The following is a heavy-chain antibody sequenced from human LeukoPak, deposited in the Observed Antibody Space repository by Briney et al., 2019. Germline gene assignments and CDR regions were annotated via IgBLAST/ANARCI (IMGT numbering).Heavy chain of an antibody. CDR2: IKSKLDGGTT. CDR3: TTSPSRIITMVRDDDY. V-gene: IGHV3-15*01. Sequence: GGSLRLSCAASGFTFSDVWMSWVRQAPGKGLEWVGRIKSKLDGGTTDSAAPVKGRFTMSRDDSKNMLYLQMNSLKTEDTAVYYCTTSPSRIITMVRDDDYWGQGTLVTVSS. CDR1: GFTFSDVW. D-gene: IGHD3-10*01. J-gene: IGHJ4*02.